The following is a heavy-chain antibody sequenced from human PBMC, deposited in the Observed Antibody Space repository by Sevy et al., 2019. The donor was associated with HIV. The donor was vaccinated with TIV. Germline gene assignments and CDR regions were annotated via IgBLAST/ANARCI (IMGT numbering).Heavy chain of an antibody. J-gene: IGHJ5*02. Sequence: GGSLRLSCAASGFTFSSYSMNWVRQAPGKGLEWVSYISSSSSTIYYADSVKGRFTISRYNAKNSLYLQMTSLRAEDTAVYYCARIPMQQLVNWFDPWGQGTLVTVSS. D-gene: IGHD6-13*01. V-gene: IGHV3-48*01. CDR3: ARIPMQQLVNWFDP. CDR1: GFTFSSYS. CDR2: ISSSSSTI.